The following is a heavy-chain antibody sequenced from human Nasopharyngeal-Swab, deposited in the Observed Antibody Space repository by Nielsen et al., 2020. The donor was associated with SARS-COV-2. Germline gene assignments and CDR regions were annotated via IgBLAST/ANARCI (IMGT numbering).Heavy chain of an antibody. D-gene: IGHD7-27*01. J-gene: IGHJ4*02. CDR1: GFTFSNSW. CDR2: INSDGSRT. V-gene: IGHV3-74*01. Sequence: GESLKISCAVSGFTFSNSWIHWVRQAPGKGLVWFSRINSDGSRTGYADSVKGRFTISRDNAKNTIYLQMNSLRAEDTAVYYCARDFDKTGDWGQGTLVTVSS. CDR3: ARDFDKTGD.